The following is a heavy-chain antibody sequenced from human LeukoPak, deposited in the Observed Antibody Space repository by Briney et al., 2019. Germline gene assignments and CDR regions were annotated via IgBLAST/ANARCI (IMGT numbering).Heavy chain of an antibody. Sequence: GGSLRLSCVASGFTFGKYWISWVRQAPGKGLEWVANIKLDGSEKNYVDSVKGRFTISRDNTKNSLYLQMNSLRVEDTAVFYCARDQYDTWSRRGNFDSWGQGTLVIVSS. CDR1: GFTFGKYW. CDR2: IKLDGSEK. CDR3: ARDQYDTWSRRGNFDS. V-gene: IGHV3-7*03. D-gene: IGHD3-3*01. J-gene: IGHJ4*02.